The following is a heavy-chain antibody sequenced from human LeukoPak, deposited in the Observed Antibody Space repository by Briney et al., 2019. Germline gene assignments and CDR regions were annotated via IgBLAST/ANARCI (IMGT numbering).Heavy chain of an antibody. V-gene: IGHV3-48*01. CDR3: ARHNPLWGY. Sequence: GGSLRLSCAASGFTFSSYTMNWVRQAPGKGLEWVSYISSSGSISYADSVKGRFTISRDNAKNSLYLQMNSLRAEDTALYYCARHNPLWGYWGQGTLVTVSS. D-gene: IGHD1-14*01. J-gene: IGHJ4*02. CDR2: ISSSGSI. CDR1: GFTFSSYT.